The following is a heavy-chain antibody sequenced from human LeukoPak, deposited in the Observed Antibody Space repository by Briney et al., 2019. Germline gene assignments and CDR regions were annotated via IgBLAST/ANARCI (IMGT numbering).Heavy chain of an antibody. CDR1: GYTFTSYG. D-gene: IGHD3-16*02. CDR2: ISPYNVNR. Sequence: ASVKVSRKASGYTFTSYGISWVRQAPGQGLEWMGWISPYNVNRNYAHNLQGRVTLTTDTSTSTAYMELRSLTSDDTAVYYCARDPGGYRDGFDIWGQGTMATVSS. CDR3: ARDPGGYRDGFDI. J-gene: IGHJ3*02. V-gene: IGHV1-18*01.